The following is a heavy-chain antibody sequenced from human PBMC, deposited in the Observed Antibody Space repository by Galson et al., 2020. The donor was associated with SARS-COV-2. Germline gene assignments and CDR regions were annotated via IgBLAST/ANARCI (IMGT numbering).Heavy chain of an antibody. CDR3: ARDRMLPAAIGNWFDP. V-gene: IGHV4-39*01. CDR1: GGSITSSSYY. Sequence: SKTLSLTCTVSGGSITSSSYYWGWIRQPPGKGLEWIGSIYYSGSTYYNPSLKSRVTISVDTSKNQFSLKLSSVTAADTAVYYCARDRMLPAAIGNWFDPLGQGTRVTVSS. J-gene: IGHJ5*02. CDR2: IYYSGST. D-gene: IGHD2-2*01.